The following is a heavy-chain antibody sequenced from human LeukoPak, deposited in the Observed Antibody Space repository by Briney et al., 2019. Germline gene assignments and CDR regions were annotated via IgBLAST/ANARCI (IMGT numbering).Heavy chain of an antibody. V-gene: IGHV3-48*04. D-gene: IGHD2-2*01. Sequence: GGSLRLSCAASGFTFSSYSMNWVRQAPGKGLEWVSYISSSSSTIYYADSVKGRFTISRDNAKNLLYLQMNSLRAEDTAVYYCAREYCSSTSCYYAFDIWGQGTMVTVSS. J-gene: IGHJ3*02. CDR3: AREYCSSTSCYYAFDI. CDR1: GFTFSSYS. CDR2: ISSSSSTI.